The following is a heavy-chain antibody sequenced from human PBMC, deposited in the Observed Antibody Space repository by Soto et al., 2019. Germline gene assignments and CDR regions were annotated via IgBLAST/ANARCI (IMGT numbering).Heavy chain of an antibody. Sequence: AASVKVSCKASGGTFSSYAISWVRQAPGRGLEWMGGIIPIFGTANYAQKFQGRVTITADESTSTAYMELSSLRSEDTAVYYCARGAEGGFWSGYYPPGYWGQGTLVTVSS. V-gene: IGHV1-69*13. CDR2: IIPIFGTA. CDR3: ARGAEGGFWSGYYPPGY. CDR1: GGTFSSYA. D-gene: IGHD3-3*01. J-gene: IGHJ4*02.